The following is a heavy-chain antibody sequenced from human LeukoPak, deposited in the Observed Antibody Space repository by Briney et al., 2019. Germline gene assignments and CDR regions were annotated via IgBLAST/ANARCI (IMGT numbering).Heavy chain of an antibody. Sequence: GGSLRLSCAASGFTFSSYAMSWVRQAPGKGLEWVSAISGSGGSTYYADSVKGRFTISRDNSKNTLYLQMNSLRAEDTAVYYCAEDPVAGYYFDYWGQGTLVTVSS. CDR2: ISGSGGST. CDR1: GFTFSSYA. CDR3: AEDPVAGYYFDY. V-gene: IGHV3-23*01. J-gene: IGHJ4*02. D-gene: IGHD6-19*01.